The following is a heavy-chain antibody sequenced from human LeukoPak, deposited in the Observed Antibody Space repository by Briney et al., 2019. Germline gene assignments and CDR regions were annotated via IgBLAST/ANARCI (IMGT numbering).Heavy chain of an antibody. CDR2: ISSSSSYK. D-gene: IGHD2-21*02. J-gene: IGHJ5*02. Sequence: GRSLRLSCAASGFTFSSYSMNWVRQAPGKGLEWVPSISSSSSYKYYADSVKGRFTISRDNAKNSLYLQMNSLRAEDTAVYYCAREPVTFNNWFDPWGQGTLVTVSS. CDR3: AREPVTFNNWFDP. CDR1: GFTFSSYS. V-gene: IGHV3-21*01.